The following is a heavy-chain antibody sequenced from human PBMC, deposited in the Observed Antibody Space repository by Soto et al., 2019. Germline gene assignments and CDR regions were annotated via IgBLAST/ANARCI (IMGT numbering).Heavy chain of an antibody. CDR1: GYTFTSYD. Sequence: QVQLVQSGAEVKKPGASVKVSCKASGYTFTSYDINWVRQATGQGLEWMGWMNPNSGNTGYAQKFQGRVTMTRNTSISTAYMELSSLRSEDTAVYYCARGGDGEVXTTVTKFDYWGQGTLVTVSS. J-gene: IGHJ4*02. V-gene: IGHV1-8*01. CDR2: MNPNSGNT. CDR3: ARGGDGEVXTTVTKFDY. D-gene: IGHD4-17*01.